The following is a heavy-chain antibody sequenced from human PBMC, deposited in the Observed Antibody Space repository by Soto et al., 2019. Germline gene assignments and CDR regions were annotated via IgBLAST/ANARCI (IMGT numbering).Heavy chain of an antibody. CDR3: AKVSSSWYAGFFDL. Sequence: EVQLLESGGGLVQPGGSLRLSCTASGFTFSSHAMTWVRQAPGKGLEWVSGLSDSGISIYYADSVKDRLTISRDNSKNTLYLQIHTLRAEDTAVYYCAKVSSSWYAGFFDLWGQGTLLTVSS. CDR1: GFTFSSHA. D-gene: IGHD6-13*01. CDR2: LSDSGISI. J-gene: IGHJ4*02. V-gene: IGHV3-23*01.